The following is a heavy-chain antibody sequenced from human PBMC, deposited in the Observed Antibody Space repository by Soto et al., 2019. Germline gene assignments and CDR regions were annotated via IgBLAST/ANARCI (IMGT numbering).Heavy chain of an antibody. CDR2: LYDIDGS. CDR3: ATWHEREHAYDV. Sequence: DVQLVESGGGLIQPGESLRLSCAAFGFTISGKKYVAWVRQAPGKGLEWVSALYDIDGSFYADSVKGRFTTSSDSSKTTLYLQMHDLRSDDTAVYYCATWHEREHAYDVWGLGTTVTVSS. D-gene: IGHD1-1*01. J-gene: IGHJ3*01. V-gene: IGHV3-53*01. CDR1: GFTISGKKY.